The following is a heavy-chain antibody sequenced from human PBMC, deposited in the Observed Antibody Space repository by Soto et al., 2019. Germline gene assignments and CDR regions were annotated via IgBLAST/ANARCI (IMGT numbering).Heavy chain of an antibody. CDR3: ARHNWDSYYFDS. CDR2: MFYSGST. J-gene: IGHJ4*02. D-gene: IGHD7-27*01. CDR1: GGSIRSNTYY. Sequence: SETLSLTCTVSGGSIRSNTYYWGWIRQPPGKGLDWIGSMFYSGSTYYNPSLKSRVTISVDTSKNQFSLKLSSVTAADTAVYSCARHNWDSYYFDSWGQGTLVTVSS. V-gene: IGHV4-39*01.